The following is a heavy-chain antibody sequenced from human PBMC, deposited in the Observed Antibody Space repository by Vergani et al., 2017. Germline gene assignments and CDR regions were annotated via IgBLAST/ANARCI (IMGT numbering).Heavy chain of an antibody. CDR3: VKGGYDDYFDY. V-gene: IGHV3-NL1*01. CDR2: IYSGGST. D-gene: IGHD5-12*01. Sequence: VQLVESGGGLVQPGGSVRFSCAASGFTFSRYAMHWVRQAPGKGLEWVAVIYSGGSTYSADSVKGRFTISRDNSKNTLYLQMDSQRAEGTAVYYCVKGGYDDYFDYWGQGTLVTVSS. J-gene: IGHJ4*02. CDR1: GFTFSRYA.